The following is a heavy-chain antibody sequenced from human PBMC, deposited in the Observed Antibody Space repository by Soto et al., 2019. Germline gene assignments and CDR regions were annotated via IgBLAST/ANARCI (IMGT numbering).Heavy chain of an antibody. CDR3: ARSIAVAGLDY. D-gene: IGHD6-19*01. J-gene: IGHJ4*02. Sequence: VGSLRLSCAASGFIFSTYAMHWVRQAPGKGLEWVAVISNDGGKKYFGDSVKGRFTISRDNSKNTVYLQMNSLRDEDTAVYYCARSIAVAGLDYWGQGTQVTVSS. V-gene: IGHV3-30-3*01. CDR1: GFIFSTYA. CDR2: ISNDGGKK.